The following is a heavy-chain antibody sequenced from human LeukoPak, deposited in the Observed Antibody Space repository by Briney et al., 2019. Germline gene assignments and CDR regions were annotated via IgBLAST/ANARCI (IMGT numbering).Heavy chain of an antibody. D-gene: IGHD6-13*01. CDR1: GGTFSSYA. J-gene: IGHJ4*02. Sequence: ASVKVSCKASGGTFSSYAISWVRQAPGQGLEWMGRINPNSGGTNYAQKFQGRVTMTRDTSISTAYMELSRLRSDDTAVFYCAREGGSTAGPAVYDYWGQGTLVTVSS. CDR2: INPNSGGT. CDR3: AREGGSTAGPAVYDY. V-gene: IGHV1-2*06.